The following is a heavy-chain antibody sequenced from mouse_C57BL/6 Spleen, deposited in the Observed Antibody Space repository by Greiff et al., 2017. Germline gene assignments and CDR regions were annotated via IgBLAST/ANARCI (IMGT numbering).Heavy chain of an antibody. V-gene: IGHV1-54*01. D-gene: IGHD1-3*01. Sequence: VQLQQSGAELVRPGTSVKVSCKASGYAFTNYLIEWVKQRPGQGLEWIGVINPGSGGTNYNEKFKGKATLTADKSSSTAYMQLSSLTSEDSAVYFCARSGSSHFDYWGQGTTLTVSS. CDR3: ARSGSSHFDY. J-gene: IGHJ2*01. CDR1: GYAFTNYL. CDR2: INPGSGGT.